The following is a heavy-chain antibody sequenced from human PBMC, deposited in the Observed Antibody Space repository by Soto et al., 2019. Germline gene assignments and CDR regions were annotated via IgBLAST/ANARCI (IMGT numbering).Heavy chain of an antibody. J-gene: IGHJ4*02. D-gene: IGHD4-17*01. CDR3: AKDMTATVTTWDFDY. CDR1: GFTFDDYA. CDR2: ISWNSGSI. V-gene: IGHV3-9*01. Sequence: PGGSLRLSCAASGFTFDDYAMHWVRQAPGKGLEWVSGISWNSGSIGYADSVKGRFTISRDNAKNSLYLQMNSLRAEDTALYYCAKDMTATVTTWDFDYWGQGTLVTVSS.